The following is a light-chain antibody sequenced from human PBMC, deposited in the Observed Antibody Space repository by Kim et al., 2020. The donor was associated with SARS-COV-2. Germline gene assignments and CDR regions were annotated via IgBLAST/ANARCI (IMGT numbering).Light chain of an antibody. CDR2: TAS. CDR1: QDISSW. Sequence: DIQMTQSLSSVSASVGDRVTITCRASQDISSWLAWYQQKPGKAPKLLIYTASSLESGVPSRFSGSGSGTDFTLTISSLQPEDFATYYCQQANSFPSTFGGWTKVDIK. V-gene: IGKV1-12*02. CDR3: QQANSFPST. J-gene: IGKJ4*01.